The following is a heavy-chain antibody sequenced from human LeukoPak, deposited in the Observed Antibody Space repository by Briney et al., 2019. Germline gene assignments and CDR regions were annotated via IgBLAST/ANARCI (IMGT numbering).Heavy chain of an antibody. D-gene: IGHD3-22*01. Sequence: ASVKVSCKASGYTFTSYDINWVRQATGQGLEWMGWMNPNSGNTGYAQKFQGRVTMTRNTSISTAYMELSSLRSEDTAVYYCARVRDPSPRTESYYDSSGYYLLAADYWGQGTLVTVSS. CDR3: ARVRDPSPRTESYYDSSGYYLLAADY. V-gene: IGHV1-8*01. J-gene: IGHJ4*02. CDR1: GYTFTSYD. CDR2: MNPNSGNT.